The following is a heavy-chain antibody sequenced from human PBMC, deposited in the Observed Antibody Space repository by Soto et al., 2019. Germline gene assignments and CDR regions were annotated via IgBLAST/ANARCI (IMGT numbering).Heavy chain of an antibody. CDR3: ARGPPHYYDSSGYYYQDY. V-gene: IGHV4-30-4*01. CDR2: IYYSGST. D-gene: IGHD3-22*01. CDR1: GGSISSGDYY. J-gene: IGHJ4*02. Sequence: SETLSLTCTVSGGSISSGDYYGSWIRQPPGKGLEWIGYIYYSGSTYYNPSLKSRVTISVDTSKNQFSLKLSSVTAADTAVYYCARGPPHYYDSSGYYYQDYWGQGTLVTVSS.